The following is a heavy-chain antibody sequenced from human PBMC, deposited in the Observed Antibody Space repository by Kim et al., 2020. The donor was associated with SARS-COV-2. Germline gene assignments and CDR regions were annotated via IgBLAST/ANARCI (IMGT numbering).Heavy chain of an antibody. J-gene: IGHJ5*02. CDR1: GGSFSGYY. CDR3: ARVATRYYYGSGKPRGWFDP. D-gene: IGHD3-10*01. CDR2: INHSGST. Sequence: SETLSLTCAVYGGSFSGYYWSWIRQPPGKGLEWIGEINHSGSTNYNPSLKSRVTISVDTSKNQFSLKLSSVTAADTAVYYCARVATRYYYGSGKPRGWFDPWGQGTLVTVSS. V-gene: IGHV4-34*01.